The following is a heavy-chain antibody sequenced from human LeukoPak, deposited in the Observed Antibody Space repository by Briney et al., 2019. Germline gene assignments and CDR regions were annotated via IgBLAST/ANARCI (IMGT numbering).Heavy chain of an antibody. Sequence: QTGGSLRLSCEASGFTFSSYAMSWVRQAPGKGLAWVSVISSSADSTYYADSVKGRFTISRDNSKNTLFLQMNSLRAEDTAVYYCAKPLEKYTYGGNFDYWGQGILVTVSS. J-gene: IGHJ4*02. CDR2: ISSSADST. V-gene: IGHV3-23*01. CDR1: GFTFSSYA. D-gene: IGHD4-23*01. CDR3: AKPLEKYTYGGNFDY.